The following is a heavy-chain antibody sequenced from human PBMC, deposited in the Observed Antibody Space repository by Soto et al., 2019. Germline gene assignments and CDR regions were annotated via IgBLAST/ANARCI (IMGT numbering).Heavy chain of an antibody. CDR3: ARGSLDNWFDP. J-gene: IGHJ5*02. D-gene: IGHD3-16*02. CDR1: GYTFTSYG. Sequence: SVKESCKASGYTFTSYGISWVRQAPVRGLEWMGWISAYNGNTNYAQKLQGRVTMTTDTSTSTAYMELRSLRSDDTAVYYCARGSLDNWFDPWGQGTLVIVSS. CDR2: ISAYNGNT. V-gene: IGHV1-18*04.